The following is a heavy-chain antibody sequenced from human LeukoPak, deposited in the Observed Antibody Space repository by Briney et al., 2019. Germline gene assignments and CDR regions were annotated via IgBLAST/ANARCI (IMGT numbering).Heavy chain of an antibody. CDR2: ISAYNGNT. V-gene: IGHV1-18*01. J-gene: IGHJ6*03. CDR3: ARNGYSYGSVRYYYYYYMDV. CDR1: GYTFTTYV. D-gene: IGHD5-18*01. Sequence: ASVKVSCKTSGYTFTTYVFNWVRQAPGQGLEWMGWISAYNGNTNYAQNLQGRVTMTTDTSTSTAYMEVRRLRSDDTAVYYCARNGYSYGSVRYYYYYYMDVWGKGTTITISS.